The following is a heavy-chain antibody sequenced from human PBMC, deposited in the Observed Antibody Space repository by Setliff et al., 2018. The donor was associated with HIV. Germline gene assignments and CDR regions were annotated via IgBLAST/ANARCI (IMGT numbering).Heavy chain of an antibody. CDR1: GYTFTSYG. CDR3: ARDPYGYCTTTTCYVPGY. CDR2: IIPIFDTA. V-gene: IGHV1-69*13. J-gene: IGHJ4*02. D-gene: IGHD2-2*03. Sequence: SVKVSCKASGYTFTSYGISWVRQAPGQGLEWMGGIIPIFDTANYAQKFQGRVTITADESTSTAYMELSSLRSEDTAIYYCARDPYGYCTTTTCYVPGYWGQGTLVTVSS.